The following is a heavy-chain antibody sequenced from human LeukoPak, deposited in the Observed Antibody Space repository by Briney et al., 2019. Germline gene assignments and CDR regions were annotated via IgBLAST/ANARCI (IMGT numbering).Heavy chain of an antibody. CDR1: GGSISSYY. CDR3: ARLGVASRGYTYGPDY. V-gene: IGHV4-59*08. J-gene: IGHJ4*02. D-gene: IGHD5-18*01. Sequence: SETLSLTCTVSGGSISSYYWSWIRLPPGKGLEWIGYIYYTGSTNYNPSLNTRVTISVDTSKNQFSLKLASVTAADTAVYYCARLGVASRGYTYGPDYWGQGTLVTVSS. CDR2: IYYTGST.